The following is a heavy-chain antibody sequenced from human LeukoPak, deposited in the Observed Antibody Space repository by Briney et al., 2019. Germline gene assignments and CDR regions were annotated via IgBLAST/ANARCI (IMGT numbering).Heavy chain of an antibody. Sequence: GGSLRLSWAASGFTFSSYAMHWVRPAPGKGLEWVAVISYDGSNKYYADSVKGRFTISRDNSKNTLYLQMNSLRAEDTAVYYCARDVSSSLYYYYYMDVWGKGTTVTVSS. V-gene: IGHV3-30*01. CDR2: ISYDGSNK. CDR1: GFTFSSYA. CDR3: ARDVSSSLYYYYYMDV. J-gene: IGHJ6*03. D-gene: IGHD6-6*01.